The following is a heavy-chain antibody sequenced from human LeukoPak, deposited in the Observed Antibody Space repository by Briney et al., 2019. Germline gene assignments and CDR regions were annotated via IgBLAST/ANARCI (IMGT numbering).Heavy chain of an antibody. V-gene: IGHV4-34*01. D-gene: IGHD5-24*01. J-gene: IGHJ4*02. CDR2: INHSGST. Sequence: SETLSLTCAVYGGSFSGYYWSWLRQPPGKGREWIGEINHSGSTNYNPSLKSRVTISVDTSKNQFSLKLSSVTAADTAVYYCARRGWLHPGNFDYWGQGTLVTVSS. CDR3: ARRGWLHPGNFDY. CDR1: GGSFSGYY.